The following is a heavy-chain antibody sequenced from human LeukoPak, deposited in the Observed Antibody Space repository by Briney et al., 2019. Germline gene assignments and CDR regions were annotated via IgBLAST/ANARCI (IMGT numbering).Heavy chain of an antibody. D-gene: IGHD5-18*01. V-gene: IGHV1-2*02. Sequence: ASVKLSCKASGYTFTGYYMHWVRQAPGQGLEWMGWINPNSGGTNYAQKFQGRVTMTRDTSISTAYMELSRLRSDDTAVYYCARVKGSYEAVTGWGQGTLVTVSS. J-gene: IGHJ4*02. CDR2: INPNSGGT. CDR1: GYTFTGYY. CDR3: ARVKGSYEAVTG.